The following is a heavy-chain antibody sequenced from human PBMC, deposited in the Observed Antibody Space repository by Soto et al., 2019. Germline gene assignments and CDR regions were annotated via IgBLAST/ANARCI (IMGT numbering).Heavy chain of an antibody. D-gene: IGHD3-3*02. CDR1: VGSISSSSYY. Sequence: SETLSLTCTVSVGSISSSSYYWGRMRQPPGKGLEWIGNIYYGGSTYYNPSLNSRVTISVDTSKNQFSLNLGSVTAADTAVYFCAGRTATFRDTFDSWGQGTMVTVSS. V-gene: IGHV4-39*01. CDR2: IYYGGST. J-gene: IGHJ3*02. CDR3: AGRTATFRDTFDS.